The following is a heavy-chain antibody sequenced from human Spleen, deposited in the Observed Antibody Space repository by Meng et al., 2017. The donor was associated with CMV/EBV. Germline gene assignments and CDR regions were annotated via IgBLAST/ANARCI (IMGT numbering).Heavy chain of an antibody. CDR2: IHPHRGDT. D-gene: IGHD7-27*01. Sequence: SCKASGYTFTAHYFHWVRQAPGQGLEWMGWIHPHRGDTNYTQQFQGRVTLTRDTSINTGYMELTRLTSDDTAVYYCARDNNWGPDYWGQGTLVTVSS. CDR3: ARDNNWGPDY. CDR1: GYTFTAHY. V-gene: IGHV1-2*02. J-gene: IGHJ4*02.